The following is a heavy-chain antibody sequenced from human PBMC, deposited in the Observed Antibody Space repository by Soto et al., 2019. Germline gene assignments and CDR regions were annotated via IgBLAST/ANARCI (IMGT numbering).Heavy chain of an antibody. CDR3: ARLSGARSPANF. Sequence: GESLKISCNGSGYSFTDYWIGWVGQMPGKGLEWMGIIYPGDSDTRYNPSFQGRVTISADKSITTAYLQWRSLKASDTAMYFCARLSGARSPANFWGQGTLVTVSS. D-gene: IGHD1-26*01. J-gene: IGHJ4*02. CDR1: GYSFTDYW. CDR2: IYPGDSDT. V-gene: IGHV5-51*01.